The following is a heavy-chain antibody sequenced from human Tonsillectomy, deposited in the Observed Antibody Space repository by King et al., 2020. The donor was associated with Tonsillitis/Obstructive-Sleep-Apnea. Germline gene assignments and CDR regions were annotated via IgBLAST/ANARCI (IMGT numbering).Heavy chain of an antibody. CDR1: GDSVSSNSAA. D-gene: IGHD2-2*01. V-gene: IGHV6-1*01. Sequence: VQLQQSGPGLVKPSQTLSLTCAISGDSVSSNSAAWNWIRQSPSRDLEWLGRTYYKSKWNTDYAVSVKSRITFNPDTSKNQFSLQLNSVTPEDTAVYYCARAPSREDPPAMDFDYWGRGTLVTVSS. CDR2: TYYKSKWNT. J-gene: IGHJ4*02. CDR3: ARAPSREDPPAMDFDY.